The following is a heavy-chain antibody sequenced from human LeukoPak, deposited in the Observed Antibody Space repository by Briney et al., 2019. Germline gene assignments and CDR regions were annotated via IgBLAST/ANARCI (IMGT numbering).Heavy chain of an antibody. CDR1: GFTFNNYA. Sequence: GGSLRLSCAASGFTFNNYAMTWVRQAPGKGLEWVTTISSNGDSTYYADSVKGRLTISRDNSKNTLYLQMNSLRAEDTAVYYCAKHSGSYYVSFDYWGQGTLVTVSS. D-gene: IGHD1-26*01. CDR3: AKHSGSYYVSFDY. CDR2: ISSNGDST. V-gene: IGHV3-23*01. J-gene: IGHJ4*02.